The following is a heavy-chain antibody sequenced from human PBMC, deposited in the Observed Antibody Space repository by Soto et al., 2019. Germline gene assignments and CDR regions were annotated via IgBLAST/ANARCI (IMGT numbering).Heavy chain of an antibody. CDR3: AKKEGALLWFGEPIHYYYYGMDV. V-gene: IGHV3-23*01. J-gene: IGHJ6*02. Sequence: GSLRLSCAASGFTFSSYAMSWVRQAPGKGLEWVSAISGSGGSTYYADSVKGRFTISRDNSKNTLYLQMNSLRAEDTAVYYCAKKEGALLWFGEPIHYYYYGMDVWGQGTTVTVSS. CDR1: GFTFSSYA. CDR2: ISGSGGST. D-gene: IGHD3-10*01.